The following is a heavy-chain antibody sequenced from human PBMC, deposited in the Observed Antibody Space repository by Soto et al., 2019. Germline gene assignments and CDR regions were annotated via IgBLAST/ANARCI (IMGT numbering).Heavy chain of an antibody. CDR2: ISRSGGST. V-gene: IGHV3-23*01. CDR3: AKDLVHGNYLDY. J-gene: IGHJ4*02. Sequence: GGSLRLSCAASGFTFNSYAMIWVRQAPGKGLEWVSTISRSGGSTYYADSVKGRFTISRDNSKNTLYLQMNSLRADDTAVYYCAKDLVHGNYLDYWGQGTQVTVS. CDR1: GFTFNSYA. D-gene: IGHD3-10*01.